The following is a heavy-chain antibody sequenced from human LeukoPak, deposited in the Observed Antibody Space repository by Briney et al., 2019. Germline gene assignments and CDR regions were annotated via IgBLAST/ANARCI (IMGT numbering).Heavy chain of an antibody. Sequence: SVTVSCKASGGTLSSYAISWVRQASGQGLEWMGGIIPIFGTANYAQKFQGRVTITTDESTSTAYMELSSLRSEDTAVYYCARGSWNYLVNWFYPWGQGTLVTVSS. J-gene: IGHJ5*02. V-gene: IGHV1-69*05. CDR1: GGTLSSYA. CDR2: IIPIFGTA. D-gene: IGHD1-7*01. CDR3: ARGSWNYLVNWFYP.